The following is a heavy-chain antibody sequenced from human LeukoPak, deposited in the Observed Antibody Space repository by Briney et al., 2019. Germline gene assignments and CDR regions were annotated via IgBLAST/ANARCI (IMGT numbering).Heavy chain of an antibody. CDR3: ARAADSSSWTHFDY. CDR2: IIPIFGTA. J-gene: IGHJ4*02. V-gene: IGHV1-69*05. Sequence: ASVKVSCKASGGTFSSYAISWVRQAPGQGLEWMGRIIPIFGTANYAQKFQGRVTITTDVSTSTAYMELSSLRSEDTAVFYCARAADSSSWTHFDYWGQGTLVTVSS. D-gene: IGHD6-13*01. CDR1: GGTFSSYA.